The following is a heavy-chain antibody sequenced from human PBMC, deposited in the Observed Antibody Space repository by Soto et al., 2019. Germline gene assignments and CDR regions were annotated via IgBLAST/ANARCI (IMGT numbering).Heavy chain of an antibody. D-gene: IGHD1-1*01. Sequence: QVQLEQSGAEVKKPGSSVKVSCKASGGTFRNSAISWVRQAPGQGLEWMGGIMPIFRTPDYARKFHGRVTITADESTSTAYMELSGLRSDDTAVYFCARDNDRPQLGGNYYYILDVWGHGTTVTVSS. CDR1: GGTFRNSA. CDR3: ARDNDRPQLGGNYYYILDV. V-gene: IGHV1-69*12. CDR2: IMPIFRTP. J-gene: IGHJ6*02.